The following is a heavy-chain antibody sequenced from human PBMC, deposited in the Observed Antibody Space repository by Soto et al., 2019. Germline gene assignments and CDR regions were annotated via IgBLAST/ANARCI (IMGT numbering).Heavy chain of an antibody. D-gene: IGHD6-13*01. Sequence: EVQLVESGGGLVKPGGSLRLSCAASGFTFSSYSMNWVRQAPGKGLEWVSSISSSSSYIYYADSVKGRFTISRDNAKNSLYLQMNSLRAEDTAVYYCARVAPIEAAGHSFDYWGQGTLVTVSS. J-gene: IGHJ4*02. V-gene: IGHV3-21*01. CDR2: ISSSSSYI. CDR3: ARVAPIEAAGHSFDY. CDR1: GFTFSSYS.